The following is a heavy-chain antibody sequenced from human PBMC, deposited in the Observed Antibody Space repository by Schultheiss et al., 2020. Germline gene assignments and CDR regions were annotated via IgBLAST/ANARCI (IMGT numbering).Heavy chain of an antibody. J-gene: IGHJ4*02. Sequence: GGSLRLSCAASGFTFSSYGMHWVRQAPGKGLEWVSYISSSSSTIYYADSVKGRFTISRENAKNSLYLQMNSLRAEDTAVYYCAKDQSPYCGGDCYPHYWGRGALGTVYS. V-gene: IGHV3-48*01. D-gene: IGHD2-21*02. CDR3: AKDQSPYCGGDCYPHY. CDR1: GFTFSSYG. CDR2: ISSSSSTI.